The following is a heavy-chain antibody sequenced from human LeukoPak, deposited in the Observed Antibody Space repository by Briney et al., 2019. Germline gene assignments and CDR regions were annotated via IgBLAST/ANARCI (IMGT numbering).Heavy chain of an antibody. CDR2: IYYSGST. J-gene: IGHJ4*02. D-gene: IGHD6-19*01. Sequence: SETLSLTCTVSGGSISSYYWSWLRQPPGKGLEWIGYIYYSGSTNYNPSLKSRVTISVDTSKNQFSLKLSSVTAADTAVYYCARVTWGSGEALWGQGTLVTVSS. CDR3: ARVTWGSGEAL. CDR1: GGSISSYY. V-gene: IGHV4-59*01.